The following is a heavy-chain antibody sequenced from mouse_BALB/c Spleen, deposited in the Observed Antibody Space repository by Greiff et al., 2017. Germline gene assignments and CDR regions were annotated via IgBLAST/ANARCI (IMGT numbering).Heavy chain of an antibody. V-gene: IGHV1S22*01. CDR3: TRGGYDGFDY. CDR1: GYTFTSYW. J-gene: IGHJ2*01. Sequence: LQQPGSELVRPGASVKLSCKASGYTFTSYWMHWVKQRPGQGLEWIGNIYPGSGSTNYDEKFKSKATLTVDTSSSTAYMQLSSLTSEDSAVYYCTRGGYDGFDYWGQGTTLTVSS. D-gene: IGHD2-14*01. CDR2: IYPGSGST.